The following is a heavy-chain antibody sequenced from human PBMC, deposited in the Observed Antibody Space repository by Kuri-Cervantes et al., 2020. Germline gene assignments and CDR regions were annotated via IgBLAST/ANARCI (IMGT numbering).Heavy chain of an antibody. CDR1: GFTFSSYS. CDR3: ARVDYYGSGSYSDY. CDR2: ISSSSSTI. Sequence: LSLTCAASGFTFSSYSMNWVRQAPGKGLEWVSYISSSSSTIYYADSVKGRFTISRDNAKNSLYLQMNSLRDEDTAVYYCARVDYYGSGSYSDYWGQGTLVTVSS. J-gene: IGHJ4*02. V-gene: IGHV3-48*02. D-gene: IGHD3-10*01.